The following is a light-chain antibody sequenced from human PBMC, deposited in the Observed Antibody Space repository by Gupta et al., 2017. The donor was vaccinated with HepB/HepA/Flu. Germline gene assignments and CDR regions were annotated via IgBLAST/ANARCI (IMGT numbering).Light chain of an antibody. CDR3: QQYYGTVPT. CDR1: QSILYSPNNKNY. J-gene: IGKJ1*01. V-gene: IGKV4-1*01. CDR2: WAS. Sequence: EIVMTQSPDSLAVSLGERAPINCKSSQSILYSPNNKNYLAWYQQNPGQPPKLLIHWASTRESGVPDRFSGSGSGTDFTLTISSLQAEDVAVYHCQQYYGTVPTFGQGTKVEIK.